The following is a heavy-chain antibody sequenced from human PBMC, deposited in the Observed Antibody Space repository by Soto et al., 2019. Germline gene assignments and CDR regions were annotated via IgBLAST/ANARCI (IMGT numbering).Heavy chain of an antibody. CDR1: GFTFDDYA. Sequence: GGSLRLSCAVSGFTFDDYAMHWVRQAPGKGLEWVSGITWNSGSIGYADSVKGRFTISRDNAKNSLYLQMNSLRAEDTALYYCAKDISWNYAGGYVDVWGKGTTVTVSS. J-gene: IGHJ6*03. CDR2: ITWNSGSI. V-gene: IGHV3-9*01. CDR3: AKDISWNYAGGYVDV. D-gene: IGHD1-7*01.